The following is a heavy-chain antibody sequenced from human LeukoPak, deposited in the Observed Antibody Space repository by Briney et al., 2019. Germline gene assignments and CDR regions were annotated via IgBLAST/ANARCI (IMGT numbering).Heavy chain of an antibody. CDR1: GYSFTSYW. CDR3: ARPVGTAAAQYDAFDI. CDR2: IYPGDSDT. Sequence: GESLKISCKGSGYSFTSYWIGWVRQMPGKGLEWMGIIYPGDSDTRYSPSFQGQVTISADKSISTAYLQWSSLKASDTAMYYCARPVGTAAAQYDAFDIWGQGTMVTVSS. D-gene: IGHD6-25*01. J-gene: IGHJ3*02. V-gene: IGHV5-51*01.